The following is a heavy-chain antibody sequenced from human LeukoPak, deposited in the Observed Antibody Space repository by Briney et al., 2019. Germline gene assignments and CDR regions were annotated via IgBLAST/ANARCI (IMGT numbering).Heavy chain of an antibody. CDR3: ARGAHAYQLLSPFDF. J-gene: IGHJ4*02. CDR2: ISAYNGNT. Sequence: ASVKVSCKASGYTFTSYGISWVRQAPGQGLEWMGWISAYNGNTNYAQKLQGRVTMTTDTSTSTAYMELRSLRADDTAVYCCARGAHAYQLLSPFDFWGQGTLVTVSS. V-gene: IGHV1-18*01. D-gene: IGHD2-2*01. CDR1: GYTFTSYG.